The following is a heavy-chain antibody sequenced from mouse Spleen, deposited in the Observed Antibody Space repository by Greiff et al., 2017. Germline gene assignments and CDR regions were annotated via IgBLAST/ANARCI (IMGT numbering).Heavy chain of an antibody. D-gene: IGHD1-1*01. CDR3: ARVCGSSYFDY. V-gene: IGHV1S137*01. CDR2: ISTYYGDA. J-gene: IGHJ2*01. Sequence: QVQLQQSGAELVRPGVSVKISCKGSGYTFTDYAMHWVKQSHAKSLEWIGVISTYYGDASYNQKFKGKATMTVDKSSSTAYMELARLTSEDSAIYYCARVCGSSYFDYWGQGTTLTVSS. CDR1: GYTFTDYA.